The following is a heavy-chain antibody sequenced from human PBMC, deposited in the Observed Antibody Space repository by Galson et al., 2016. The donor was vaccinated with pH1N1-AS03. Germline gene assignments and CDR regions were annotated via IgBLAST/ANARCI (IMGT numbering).Heavy chain of an antibody. CDR2: IDRNSGTI. V-gene: IGHV3-9*01. D-gene: IGHD2-15*01. Sequence: LSCAGSGFTFDAYAMHWVRQGPGKGLEWVSGIDRNSGTIGYTDFVKGRFTISRDNAKNSLYLEMNSLRAEDTALYYCAKSPGYCSAGSCSDQGYFDYWGQGTLVTVSS. J-gene: IGHJ4*02. CDR3: AKSPGYCSAGSCSDQGYFDY. CDR1: GFTFDAYA.